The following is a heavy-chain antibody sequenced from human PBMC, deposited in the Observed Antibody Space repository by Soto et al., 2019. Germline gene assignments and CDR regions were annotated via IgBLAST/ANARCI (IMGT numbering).Heavy chain of an antibody. CDR3: ARDFRDGYYFDY. CDR1: GFTFSSCT. CDR2: IRSSTGYT. J-gene: IGHJ4*02. D-gene: IGHD5-12*01. V-gene: IGHV3-21*01. Sequence: EVQLVESGGGLVKPGGSLRLSCAASGFTFSSCTMNWVRQAPGKGLEWVSSIRSSTGYTYYADSVKGRFTISRDNAKNSLYLQMNSLRAEDTAVYYCARDFRDGYYFDYWGQGTLVTVSS.